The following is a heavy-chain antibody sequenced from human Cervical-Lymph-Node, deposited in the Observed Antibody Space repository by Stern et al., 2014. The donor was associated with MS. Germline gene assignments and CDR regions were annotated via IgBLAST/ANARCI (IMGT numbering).Heavy chain of an antibody. V-gene: IGHV1-69*01. CDR3: ARGSVYYDFWSTSYGPFQF. CDR2: IIPILDTT. Sequence: VQLVESGAEVKKPGSSVQVSCKTSGDTFSNYAFNWVRQAPGQGPEWMGGIIPILDTTDYAENFQGRVTITASESTNTTYMDLGGLKSEDTAVYYCARGSVYYDFWSTSYGPFQFWGQGTLVTVSS. D-gene: IGHD3/OR15-3a*01. CDR1: GDTFSNYA. J-gene: IGHJ4*02.